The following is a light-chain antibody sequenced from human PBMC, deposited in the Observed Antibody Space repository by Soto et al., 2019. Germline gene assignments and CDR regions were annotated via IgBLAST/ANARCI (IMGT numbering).Light chain of an antibody. Sequence: QSVLTQPPSASGSPGQSVTISCTGTSSDVGGYNYVSWYQQHPGKAPKLMIYEVSKRPSGVPDRFSGSKSGNTASLTVSGLQAEDEADYYCSSYAGSNLYVFATGTEVTVL. CDR3: SSYAGSNLYV. CDR1: SSDVGGYNY. CDR2: EVS. V-gene: IGLV2-8*01. J-gene: IGLJ1*01.